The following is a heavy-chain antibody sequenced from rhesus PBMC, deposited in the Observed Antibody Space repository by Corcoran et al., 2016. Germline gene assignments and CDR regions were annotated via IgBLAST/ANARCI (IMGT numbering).Heavy chain of an antibody. CDR3: ARVGSSWSEWDTVGTEWYFDL. CDR2: IYGSGGRN. V-gene: IGHV4S14*01. J-gene: IGHJ2*01. D-gene: IGHD5-42*01. CDR1: GYSISSGYY. Sequence: QVQLQESGPGLVKPSETLSLTCAVSGYSISSGYYWGCIRQPPGKGLERIGRIYGSGGRNDRNPSLKSRCTLSVDTSKKQFSLKLSSVTAADTAVYYCARVGSSWSEWDTVGTEWYFDLWGPGTPITIAS.